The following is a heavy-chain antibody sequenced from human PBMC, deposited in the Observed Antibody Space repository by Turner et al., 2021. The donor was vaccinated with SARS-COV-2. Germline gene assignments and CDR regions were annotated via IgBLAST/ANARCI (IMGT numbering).Heavy chain of an antibody. J-gene: IGHJ6*02. Sequence: QLQLQDSGPGLVKPSETLSLTCTVSGGSISSSSYYWGWIRQPPGKGLEWIGNIYYSGSTYYNPSLKSRVTISVDTSKNQFSLKLSSVTATDTAVYYCARRLVVQGTDDYSYYYGMDVWGQGTTVTVSS. D-gene: IGHD3-22*01. CDR2: IYYSGST. CDR3: ARRLVVQGTDDYSYYYGMDV. V-gene: IGHV4-39*01. CDR1: GGSISSSSYY.